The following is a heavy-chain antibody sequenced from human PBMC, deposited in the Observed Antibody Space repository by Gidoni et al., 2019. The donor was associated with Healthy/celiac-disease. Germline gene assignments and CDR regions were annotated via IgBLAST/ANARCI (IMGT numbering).Heavy chain of an antibody. D-gene: IGHD2-2*01. CDR2: ISSSSSTI. J-gene: IGHJ6*02. Sequence: EVQLVESGGGLVQPGVSLRLPCAASGFTFSRYSMNWVRQAPGKGLEWVSYISSSSSTIYYADSVKGRFTISRDNAKISLYLQMNSLRDEDTAVYYCARDGLQLLPYYYYDMDVWGQGTAVTVSS. CDR3: ARDGLQLLPYYYYDMDV. V-gene: IGHV3-48*02. CDR1: GFTFSRYS.